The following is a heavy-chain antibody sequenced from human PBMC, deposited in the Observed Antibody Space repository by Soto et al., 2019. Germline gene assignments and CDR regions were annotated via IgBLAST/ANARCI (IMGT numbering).Heavy chain of an antibody. D-gene: IGHD2-2*03. V-gene: IGHV3-23*01. J-gene: IGHJ6*02. Sequence: VGSLRLSCGASGFIFRNFAMSWVRQAPGKGLEWVSTISGSGDKTYSADSVKGRFTISRDNSKDTLYLQMNSLRAEDTAVYYCARVGTGSSTPLDIWGQGTTVTVSS. CDR1: GFIFRNFA. CDR3: ARVGTGSSTPLDI. CDR2: ISGSGDKT.